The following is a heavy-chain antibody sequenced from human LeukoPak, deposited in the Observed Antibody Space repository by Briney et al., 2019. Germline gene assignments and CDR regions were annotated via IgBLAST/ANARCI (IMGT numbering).Heavy chain of an antibody. CDR1: GGSFSGYY. J-gene: IGHJ4*02. Sequence: SETLSLTCAVYGGSFSGYYWSWIRQPPGKGLEWIGEINHSGSTNYNPSLKSRVTISVDTSKNQFSLKLSSVTAADTAVYYCATGLLWFGELDYWGQGTLVTVSS. CDR2: INHSGST. V-gene: IGHV4-34*01. D-gene: IGHD3-10*01. CDR3: ATGLLWFGELDY.